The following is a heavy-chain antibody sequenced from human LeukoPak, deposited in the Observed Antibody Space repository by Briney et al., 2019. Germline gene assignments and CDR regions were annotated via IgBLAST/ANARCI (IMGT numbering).Heavy chain of an antibody. Sequence: TGRSLRLSCAASGFTFDDYAMHWVRRAPGKGLEWVSGISWNSGSIGYADSVKGRFTISRDNSKNTLYLLLNSLRAEDTAVYYCARDEEEAFDIWGQGTMVTVSS. V-gene: IGHV3-9*01. CDR3: ARDEEEAFDI. CDR2: ISWNSGSI. J-gene: IGHJ3*02. CDR1: GFTFDDYA.